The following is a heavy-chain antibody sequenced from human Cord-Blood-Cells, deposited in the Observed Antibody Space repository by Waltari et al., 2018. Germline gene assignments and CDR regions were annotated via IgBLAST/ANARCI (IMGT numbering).Heavy chain of an antibody. CDR1: GYTFTSYA. CDR2: INAGNGNT. D-gene: IGHD1-1*01. J-gene: IGHJ3*02. V-gene: IGHV1-3*01. CDR3: ARESQGRQLPVHDAFDI. Sequence: QVQLVQSGAEVKKPGASVTVSCKASGYTFTSYAMHWVRQAPGQRLEWMGWINAGNGNTKYSQKFQGRVTITRDTSASTAYMELSSLRSEDTAVYYCARESQGRQLPVHDAFDIWGQGTMVTVSS.